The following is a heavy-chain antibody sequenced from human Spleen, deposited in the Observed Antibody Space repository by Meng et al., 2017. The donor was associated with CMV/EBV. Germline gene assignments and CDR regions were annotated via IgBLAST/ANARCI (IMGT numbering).Heavy chain of an antibody. D-gene: IGHD6-19*01. CDR1: GFKFSDYG. J-gene: IGHJ4*02. Sequence: GESLKISCTASGFKFSDYGMNWVRQAPGKGLEWVAVISHDGKNIYYADSLKGRFTISRDNSKNTLYLQMNSLRADDTAMYYCASPPSSGRDYWGRGTLVTSPQ. CDR2: ISHDGKNI. CDR3: ASPPSSGRDY. V-gene: IGHV3-30*03.